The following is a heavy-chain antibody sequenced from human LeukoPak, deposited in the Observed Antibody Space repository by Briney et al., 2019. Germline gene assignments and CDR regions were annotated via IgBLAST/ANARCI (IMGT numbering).Heavy chain of an antibody. CDR2: ISSSSTYI. D-gene: IGHD1-26*01. CDR3: ARGSGTYLGYFDY. Sequence: GGSLRLSCAASGFTFSSYSMNCVRQAPGKGLEWVSSISSSSTYIYYADSVKGRFTISRDNAKNSLYLQMNSLRADDTAVYYCARGSGTYLGYFDYWGQGTLVTVSS. V-gene: IGHV3-21*01. J-gene: IGHJ4*02. CDR1: GFTFSSYS.